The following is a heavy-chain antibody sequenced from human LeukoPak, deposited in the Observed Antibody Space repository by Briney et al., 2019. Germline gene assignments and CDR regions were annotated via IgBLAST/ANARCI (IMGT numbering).Heavy chain of an antibody. Sequence: PGGSLRLSCAASGFTFSSYSMNWVRQAPGKGLEWVSYISSSSTIYYADSVKGRFTISRDNAKNSLYLQMNSLRAEDTAVFYCAKRSGYTTGWFFDFSGQGTLVAVSS. J-gene: IGHJ4*02. CDR1: GFTFSSYS. D-gene: IGHD6-19*01. CDR2: ISSSSTI. V-gene: IGHV3-48*04. CDR3: AKRSGYTTGWFFDF.